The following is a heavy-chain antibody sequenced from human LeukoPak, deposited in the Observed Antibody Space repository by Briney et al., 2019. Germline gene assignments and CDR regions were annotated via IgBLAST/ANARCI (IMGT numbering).Heavy chain of an antibody. CDR1: GFTFNNYR. D-gene: IGHD1-1*01. CDR3: ARVGATTGTTFYYYGMDA. J-gene: IGHJ6*02. Sequence: QPGGSLRLSCAASGFTFNNYRMTWVRQAPGKGLEWVSYISSRYSTIYYADSVKGRFTISRDSAKNSLYLQMSSLRAEDTAVYYCARVGATTGTTFYYYGMDAWGQGTTVTVSS. CDR2: ISSRYSTI. V-gene: IGHV3-48*01.